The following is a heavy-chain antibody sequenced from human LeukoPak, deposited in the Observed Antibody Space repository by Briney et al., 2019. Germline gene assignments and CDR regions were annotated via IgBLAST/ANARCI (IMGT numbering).Heavy chain of an antibody. CDR3: ARDRGTSYFDY. V-gene: IGHV3-33*01. CDR1: GFTFSSYG. J-gene: IGHJ4*02. D-gene: IGHD1-26*01. CDR2: IWYDGSNK. Sequence: GGSLRLSCAASGFTFSSYGMHWVRQPPGKGLEWVAFIWYDGSNKYYADSVKGRFTISRDTSKNTLYLQMNSLRAEDTAVYYCARDRGTSYFDYWVQGTLVTVSS.